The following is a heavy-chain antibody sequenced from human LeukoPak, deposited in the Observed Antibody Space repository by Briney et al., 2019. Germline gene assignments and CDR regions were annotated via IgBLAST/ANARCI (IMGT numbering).Heavy chain of an antibody. Sequence: PTGGSLRLSCAVSGFTFSNYAMSWVRQAPGRGLEWVSAISGDADSTYYADSVKGRFTISRDNSKNTLFLQMSSLRAEDTAVYYCVKDLNGTWSFDYWGQGTLVTVSS. J-gene: IGHJ4*02. CDR1: GFTFSNYA. CDR3: VKDLNGTWSFDY. V-gene: IGHV3-23*01. D-gene: IGHD2-8*01. CDR2: ISGDADST.